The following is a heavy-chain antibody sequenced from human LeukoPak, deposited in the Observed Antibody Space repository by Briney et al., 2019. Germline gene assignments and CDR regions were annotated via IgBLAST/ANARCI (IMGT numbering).Heavy chain of an antibody. Sequence: PGGSLRLSCAASGFTFSSYAVHWVRQAPGKGLEWVAVISYDGSNKYYADSVKGRFTISRDNSKNTLYLQMNSLRAEDTAVYYCARDPYCSGGSCYSGLSAEYFQHWGQGTLVTVSS. CDR2: ISYDGSNK. V-gene: IGHV3-30-3*01. CDR3: ARDPYCSGGSCYSGLSAEYFQH. CDR1: GFTFSSYA. J-gene: IGHJ1*01. D-gene: IGHD2-15*01.